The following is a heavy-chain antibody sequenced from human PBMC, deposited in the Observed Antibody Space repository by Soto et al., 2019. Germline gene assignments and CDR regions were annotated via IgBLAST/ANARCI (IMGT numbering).Heavy chain of an antibody. Sequence: GGSLRLSCAASGFTFDDYAMHWVRQAPGKGLEWVSGISWNSGSIGYADSVKGRFTISRDNAKNSLYLQMNSLRAEDTALYYCAKDISSRITMIVVVPGFDYWGQGTLVTVSS. J-gene: IGHJ4*02. CDR3: AKDISSRITMIVVVPGFDY. CDR1: GFTFDDYA. V-gene: IGHV3-9*01. D-gene: IGHD3-22*01. CDR2: ISWNSGSI.